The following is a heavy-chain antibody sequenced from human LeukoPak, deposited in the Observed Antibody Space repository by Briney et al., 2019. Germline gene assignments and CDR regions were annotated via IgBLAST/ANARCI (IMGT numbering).Heavy chain of an antibody. V-gene: IGHV1-3*01. CDR2: IDAGNDDT. Sequence: ASVKVSCKASGYTFSDYAMHWVRQAPGQRFGWMGWIDAGNDDTRYSQKFQGRVTITRDTSASTAYIELGSLRSEDTAMYYCARGSTSDWPLDHWGQETLVTISS. J-gene: IGHJ4*02. CDR3: ARGSTSDWPLDH. D-gene: IGHD2-2*01. CDR1: GYTFSDYA.